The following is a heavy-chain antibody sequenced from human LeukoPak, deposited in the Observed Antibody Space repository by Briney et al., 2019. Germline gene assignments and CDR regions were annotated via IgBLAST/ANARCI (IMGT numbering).Heavy chain of an antibody. CDR1: GFTFDDYA. V-gene: IGHV3-9*01. J-gene: IGHJ4*02. D-gene: IGHD4-17*01. Sequence: PGGSLRLSCAASGFTFDDYAMHWVRQAQGKGLEWVSGISWNSGSIGYADSVKGRFTISRDNAKSSLYLQMNSLRAEDTALYYCAKDRGIGYGASFDYWGQGTLVTVSS. CDR3: AKDRGIGYGASFDY. CDR2: ISWNSGSI.